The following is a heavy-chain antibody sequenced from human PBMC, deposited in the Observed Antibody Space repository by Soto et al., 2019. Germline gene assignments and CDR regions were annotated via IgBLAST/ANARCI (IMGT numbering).Heavy chain of an antibody. CDR3: AGDAFDI. CDR2: IYYSGST. Sequence: LSLTCTVSGGSVSSSSYYWGWIRQPPGKGLEWIGYIYYSGSTYYNPSLKSRVTISVDTSKNQFSLKLSSVTAADTAVYYCAGDAFDIWGQGTMVTVSS. CDR1: GGSVSSSSYY. V-gene: IGHV4-30-4*08. J-gene: IGHJ3*02.